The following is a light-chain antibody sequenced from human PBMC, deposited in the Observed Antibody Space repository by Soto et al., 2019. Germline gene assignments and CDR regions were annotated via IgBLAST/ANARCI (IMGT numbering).Light chain of an antibody. CDR3: AAWDDSLNGVV. J-gene: IGLJ2*01. V-gene: IGLV1-44*01. CDR2: SDN. Sequence: QAVVTQPPSASGTPGQRVTISCSGSSSNFGRNPVDWYQQLPGTAPKLLIYSDNQRPSGVPDRFSGSKSGTSASLAISGLQSEDEGDYYCAAWDDSLNGVVFGGGTKVTVL. CDR1: SSNFGRNP.